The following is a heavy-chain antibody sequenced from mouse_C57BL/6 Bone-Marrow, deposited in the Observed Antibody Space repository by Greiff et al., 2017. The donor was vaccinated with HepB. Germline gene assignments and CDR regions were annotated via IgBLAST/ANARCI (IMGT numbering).Heavy chain of an antibody. Sequence: QVQLQQPGAELVKPGASVKMSCKASGYTFTSYWITWVKQRPGQGLEWIGDIYPGSGSTNYNEKFKGKATLTVDQSSSTAYMQLSSLTSEDSAIYYCARCGVSTMITTRYIEDWGTRTTVTVSS. V-gene: IGHV1-55*01. CDR3: ARCGVSTMITTRYIED. CDR2: IYPGSGST. J-gene: IGHJ1*03. D-gene: IGHD2-4*01. CDR1: GYTFTSYW.